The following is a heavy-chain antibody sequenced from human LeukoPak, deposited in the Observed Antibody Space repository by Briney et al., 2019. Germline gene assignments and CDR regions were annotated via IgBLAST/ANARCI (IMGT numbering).Heavy chain of an antibody. V-gene: IGHV4-59*01. J-gene: IGHJ4*02. D-gene: IGHD3-22*01. Sequence: PSETLSLTCTVSGGSISSYYWSWIRQPPGKGLEWIGHIYYSGSTNYNPSFKSRVTISVDTSKNQFSLKLSSVTAADTAVYYCASSPTYYYDSSELSFDYWGQGTLVTVSS. CDR3: ASSPTYYYDSSELSFDY. CDR2: IYYSGST. CDR1: GGSISSYY.